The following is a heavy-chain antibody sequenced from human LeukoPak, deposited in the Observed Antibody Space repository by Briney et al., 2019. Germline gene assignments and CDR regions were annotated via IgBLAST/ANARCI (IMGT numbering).Heavy chain of an antibody. J-gene: IGHJ4*02. CDR2: IYYSGST. Sequence: SETLSLTCTVSGGSISSYYWSWIRQPPGKGLEWIGYIYYSGSTNYNPSLKSRVTISVDTSKNQFSLKLSSVTAEDTAVYYSARGTKDSSGYYGDYFDYWGQGTLVTVSS. CDR3: ARGTKDSSGYYGDYFDY. D-gene: IGHD3-22*01. CDR1: GGSISSYY. V-gene: IGHV4-59*01.